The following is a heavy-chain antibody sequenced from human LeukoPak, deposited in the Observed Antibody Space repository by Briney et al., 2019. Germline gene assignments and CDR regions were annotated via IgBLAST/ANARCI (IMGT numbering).Heavy chain of an antibody. J-gene: IGHJ5*02. V-gene: IGHV3-20*01. CDR3: ARDFRITKVRDANWFDP. D-gene: IGHD3-10*01. Sequence: GGSLRLSCAASGFTFDDYGMSWVRQAPGKGLEWVSGINWNGGSTGYADSVKGRFTISRDNAKNSLYLQMNSLRAEDTALYHCARDFRITKVRDANWFDPWGQGTLVTVSS. CDR1: GFTFDDYG. CDR2: INWNGGST.